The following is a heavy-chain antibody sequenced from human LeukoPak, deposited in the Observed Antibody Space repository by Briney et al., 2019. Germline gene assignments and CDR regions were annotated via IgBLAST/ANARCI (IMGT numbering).Heavy chain of an antibody. J-gene: IGHJ5*02. V-gene: IGHV4-31*03. CDR1: GGSISSSSAY. D-gene: IGHD3-22*01. CDR3: ARAHRYYYDTSGYSDWFDP. CDR2: IYYSGST. Sequence: SETLSLTCTVSGGSISSSSAYWSWIRQHPGKGLEWIGYIYYSGSTYYNPSLKSRVTISVDTSKNQFSLKLSSVTAADTAVYYCARAHRYYYDTSGYSDWFDPWGQGTLVTVSS.